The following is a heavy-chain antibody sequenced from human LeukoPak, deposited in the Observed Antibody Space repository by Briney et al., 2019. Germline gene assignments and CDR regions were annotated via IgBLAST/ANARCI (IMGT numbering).Heavy chain of an antibody. CDR1: GDSINSLDL. V-gene: IGHV4-4*02. J-gene: IGHJ4*02. CDR2: MYLSGTT. CDR3: ARGKLGYCSGTTCPAFDC. Sequence: SETLSLTCTVSGDSINSLDLWSWVRQPPGKGLEWIGEMYLSGTTHSNPSVKSRVTISIDKSKNQFFLNLSSVTAADTAVFYCARGKLGYCSGTTCPAFDCWGQGTLVTVSS. D-gene: IGHD2-2*01.